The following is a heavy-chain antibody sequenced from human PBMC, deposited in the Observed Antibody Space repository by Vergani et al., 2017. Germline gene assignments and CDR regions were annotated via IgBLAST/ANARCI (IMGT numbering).Heavy chain of an antibody. Sequence: EVELVQSGPELRKPGESLKLSCKGSEYSFGNYWIGWARQMPGKGLEWMGIIYPADSDTRYSPSFQGQITTTADKSISTAFQQWNSLKASDPALYYCARHTTYTDSWGQGTLVTVSS. CDR2: IYPADSDT. V-gene: IGHV5-51*01. CDR3: ARHTTYTDS. J-gene: IGHJ4*02. D-gene: IGHD1-1*01. CDR1: EYSFGNYW.